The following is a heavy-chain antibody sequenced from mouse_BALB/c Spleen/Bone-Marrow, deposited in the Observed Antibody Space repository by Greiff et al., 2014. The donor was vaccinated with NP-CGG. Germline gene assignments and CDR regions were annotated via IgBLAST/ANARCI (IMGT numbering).Heavy chain of an antibody. CDR2: IHPGNSDT. CDR3: TTLARNNFDY. D-gene: IGHD3-1*01. Sequence: QTGTVLARPGAAGKMSCKASGYTFSNYWMHWIKQRPGQGLEWIGTIHPGNSDTTYNQKFKGKAKLTAVTSTSTAYMELSSLTNEDSAVYYCTTLARNNFDYWGQGITLTVSS. V-gene: IGHV1-5*01. J-gene: IGHJ2*01. CDR1: GYTFSNYW.